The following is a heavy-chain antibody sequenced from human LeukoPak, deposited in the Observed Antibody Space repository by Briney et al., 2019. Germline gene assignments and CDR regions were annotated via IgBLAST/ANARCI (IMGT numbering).Heavy chain of an antibody. CDR2: IMPLFGTA. V-gene: IGHV1-69*05. Sequence: SVEVSCKTSGGTFNNSAISWVRQAPGQGLEWLGGIMPLFGTAGYAQKFQGRVTITKDESTRTVYLELTSLTSDDTPVYYCARDVHGDYGSGWFDPWGQGTLVSVSS. CDR1: GGTFNNSA. D-gene: IGHD4-17*01. CDR3: ARDVHGDYGSGWFDP. J-gene: IGHJ5*02.